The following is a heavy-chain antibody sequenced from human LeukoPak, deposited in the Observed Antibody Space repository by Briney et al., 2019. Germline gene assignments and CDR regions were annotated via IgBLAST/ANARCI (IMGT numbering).Heavy chain of an antibody. CDR2: TYYRSKWYN. Sequence: SQTLSLTCAISGDIVSSNSTACNWIRQSPSRGLEWLGRTYYRSKWYNDYAVSVKSRITINPDTSKNQFSLQLNSVTAEDTAVYYCVRGGQGDGYSADEAFDFWGQGTVVTVSS. CDR1: GDIVSSNSTA. J-gene: IGHJ3*01. D-gene: IGHD5-24*01. V-gene: IGHV6-1*01. CDR3: VRGGQGDGYSADEAFDF.